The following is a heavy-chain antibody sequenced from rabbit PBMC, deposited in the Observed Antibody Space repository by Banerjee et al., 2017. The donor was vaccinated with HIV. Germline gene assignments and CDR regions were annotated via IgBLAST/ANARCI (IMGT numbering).Heavy chain of an antibody. Sequence: QEQLEESGGRLVKPEGSLTLTCTASGFSFSSSYWICWVRQAPGKGLEWIACIYAGSSGGTYYASWAKGRFTISKTSSTTVTLQMTSLTAADTATYFCARDGYDDYGDYHYFNLWGQGTLVTVS. CDR3: ARDGYDDYGDYHYFNL. CDR1: GFSFSSSYW. V-gene: IGHV1S45*01. J-gene: IGHJ4*01. CDR2: IYAGSSGGT. D-gene: IGHD2-1*01.